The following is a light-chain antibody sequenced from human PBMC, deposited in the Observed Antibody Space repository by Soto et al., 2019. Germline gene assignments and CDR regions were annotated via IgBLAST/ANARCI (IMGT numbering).Light chain of an antibody. CDR3: QQYGSSPWT. J-gene: IGKJ1*01. CDR2: IAS. CDR1: QSVSSNY. V-gene: IGKV3-20*01. Sequence: IVWTQSPGTLSLSPGERATLSCRARQSVSSNYLAWYQQKTGQTPRRLIYIASSRSPGIPDRFSGSGSGKHFDLTNSRMEHEDFAVYYCQQYGSSPWTFGQGTKVEIK.